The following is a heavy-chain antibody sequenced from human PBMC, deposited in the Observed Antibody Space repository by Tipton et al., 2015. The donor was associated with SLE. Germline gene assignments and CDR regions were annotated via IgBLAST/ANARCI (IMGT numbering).Heavy chain of an antibody. CDR2: IYTSGST. J-gene: IGHJ4*02. V-gene: IGHV4-61*02. Sequence: TLSLTCTVSGGSISSSSYYWSWIRQPAGKGLEWIGRIYTSGSTNYNPSLKGRVTISVDTSKNQFSLKLSSVTAADTAVYYCAREGVPRTRGFDYWGQGTLVTVSS. D-gene: IGHD1-1*01. CDR3: AREGVPRTRGFDY. CDR1: GGSISSSSYY.